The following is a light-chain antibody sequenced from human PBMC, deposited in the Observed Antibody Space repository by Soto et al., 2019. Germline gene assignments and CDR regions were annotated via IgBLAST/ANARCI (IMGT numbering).Light chain of an antibody. V-gene: IGLV2-14*01. CDR3: FSFRISSYV. CDR2: EVS. CDR1: SGDVGGYKY. J-gene: IGLJ1*01. Sequence: QSVLTQPASVSGSPGQSITISCTGTSGDVGGYKYVSWYQHHPGKAPKLMIYEVSNRPSGASDRFSGSKSGNTASLTISGLQAEDEADYYCFSFRISSYVFGTGTKVTV.